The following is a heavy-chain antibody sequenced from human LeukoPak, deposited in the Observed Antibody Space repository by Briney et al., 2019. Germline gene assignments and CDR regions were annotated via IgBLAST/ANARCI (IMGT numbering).Heavy chain of an antibody. Sequence: PGGSLRLSCAASGFTFSNYAMSWVRQAPGKGLEWASVVGVSGDITYYADSVKGRFTISRDNSKNTLYLQMNSLRAEDTAVYYCAKPSLGLIDINYFFDHWGQGTLVTVSS. J-gene: IGHJ4*02. CDR1: GFTFSNYA. V-gene: IGHV3-23*01. CDR2: VGVSGDIT. D-gene: IGHD7-27*01. CDR3: AKPSLGLIDINYFFDH.